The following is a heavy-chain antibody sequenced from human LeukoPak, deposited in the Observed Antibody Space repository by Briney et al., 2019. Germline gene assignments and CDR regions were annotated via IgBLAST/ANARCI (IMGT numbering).Heavy chain of an antibody. CDR1: GFTFSTYA. J-gene: IGHJ4*02. V-gene: IGHV3-30-3*01. D-gene: IGHD3-22*01. CDR2: ISYDGSNN. Sequence: PGRSLRLSCAATGFTFSTYAMHWVRQAPGKGLEWVAIISYDGSNNYYADSVKGRFTIARDNSKTTLYLQMNSLRAGDTAVYYCARDRDYYDSSGYYSAFDYWGQGTLVTVSS. CDR3: ARDRDYYDSSGYYSAFDY.